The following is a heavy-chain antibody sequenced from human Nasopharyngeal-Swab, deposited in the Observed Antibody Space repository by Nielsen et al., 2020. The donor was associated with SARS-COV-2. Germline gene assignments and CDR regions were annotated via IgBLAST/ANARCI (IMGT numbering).Heavy chain of an antibody. D-gene: IGHD1-26*01. J-gene: IGHJ3*02. CDR1: GFTFSSYA. V-gene: IGHV3-23*01. CDR3: AKDQAMSIVGADDAFDI. CDR2: ISGSGGST. Sequence: GESLKISCAASGFTFSSYAMSWVRQAPGKGLEWVSAISGSGGSTYYADSVKGRFTISRDNSKNTLYLQMNSLRAEDTAVYYCAKDQAMSIVGADDAFDIWGQGTMVTVSS.